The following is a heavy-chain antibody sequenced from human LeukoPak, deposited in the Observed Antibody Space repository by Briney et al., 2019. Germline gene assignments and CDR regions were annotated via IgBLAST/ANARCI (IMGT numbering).Heavy chain of an antibody. CDR2: ISYDGSNK. D-gene: IGHD3-22*01. V-gene: IGHV3-30*04. J-gene: IGHJ6*03. CDR3: ARGAYYYDSSALFNYMDV. Sequence: GGSLRLSCAASGFTFSSYAMHWVRQAPGKGLEWVAVISYDGSNKYYADSVKGRFTISRDNSKNTLYLQMNSLRAEDTAVYYCARGAYYYDSSALFNYMDVWGKGTTVTVSS. CDR1: GFTFSSYA.